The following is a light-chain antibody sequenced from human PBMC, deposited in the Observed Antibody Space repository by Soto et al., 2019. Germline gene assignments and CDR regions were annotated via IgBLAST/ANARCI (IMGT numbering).Light chain of an antibody. CDR3: SSYGGNNNWV. Sequence: QSALTQPPSASGSPGHSVTISCTGTSSDIGGYNYVSWYQHHPGKAPKLIIYEVNKRPSGVPDRFSGSKAGNTASLTVSGLQAEDEADYYCSSYGGNNNWVFGGGTQLTVL. CDR1: SSDIGGYNY. V-gene: IGLV2-8*01. CDR2: EVN. J-gene: IGLJ3*02.